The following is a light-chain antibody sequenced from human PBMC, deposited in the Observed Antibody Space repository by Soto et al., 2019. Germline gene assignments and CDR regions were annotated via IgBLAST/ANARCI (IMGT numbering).Light chain of an antibody. CDR2: KSS. CDR1: RSVGTW. V-gene: IGKV1-5*03. J-gene: IGKJ2*01. CDR3: QQYNAFSS. Sequence: DLQMTQSPSTLSASVGDRVTITCRASRSVGTWVAWYQQKPGKVPNLLIYKSSNLASGVPSRFSGSGSGTEFPLTIGSLQPDYFATYYCQQYNAFSSFGQGTKLEI.